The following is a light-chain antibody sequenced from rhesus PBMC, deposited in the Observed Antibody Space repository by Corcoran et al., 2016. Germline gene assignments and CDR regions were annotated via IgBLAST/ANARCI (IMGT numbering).Light chain of an antibody. V-gene: IGKV1-28*02. CDR1: QGISTY. Sequence: DIQMTQSPSSLSASVGDTVTITCRASQGISTYLNWFQQKPGKAPKLLIFAATTLQSGVPSRFSGSRSGTDFTLPISSLQPEDFASYYCQQYGSAPYSFGQGTKVEIK. J-gene: IGKJ2*01. CDR3: QQYGSAPYS. CDR2: AAT.